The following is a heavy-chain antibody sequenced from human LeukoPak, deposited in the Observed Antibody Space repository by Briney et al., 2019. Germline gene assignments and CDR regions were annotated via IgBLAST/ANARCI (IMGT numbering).Heavy chain of an antibody. Sequence: GGSLRLSCAASGFTFSRHAMSWVRLAPGRGLEWVSAISGSDGNTYHADSVKGRFTISRDISKNTLYLQMNSLRAEDTAVYYCARGFGYYWGQGTLVTVSS. J-gene: IGHJ4*02. CDR3: ARGFGYY. CDR1: GFTFSRHA. V-gene: IGHV3-23*01. CDR2: ISGSDGNT. D-gene: IGHD3-10*01.